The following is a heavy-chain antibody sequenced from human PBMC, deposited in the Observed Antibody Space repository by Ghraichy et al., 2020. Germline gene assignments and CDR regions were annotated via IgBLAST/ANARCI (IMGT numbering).Heavy chain of an antibody. CDR1: GYTFTGYY. J-gene: IGHJ5*02. D-gene: IGHD3-10*01. CDR3: ARARVRGVINWFDP. Sequence: ASVKVSCKASGYTFTGYYMHWVRQAPGQGLEWMGWINPNSGGTNYAQKFQGRVTMTRDTSISTAYMERSRLRSDDTALYYCARARVRGVINWFDPWGQGTLVTVSS. V-gene: IGHV1-2*02. CDR2: INPNSGGT.